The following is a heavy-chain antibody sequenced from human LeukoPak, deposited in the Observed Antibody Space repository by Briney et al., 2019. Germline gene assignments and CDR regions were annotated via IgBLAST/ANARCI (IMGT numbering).Heavy chain of an antibody. D-gene: IGHD3-9*01. CDR3: ARDSQVTLIYYDILTGYPADY. CDR1: GFTFSSYW. CDR2: IKQDGSEK. J-gene: IGHJ4*02. Sequence: GGSLRLSCAASGFTFSSYWMSWVRQAPGKGLEWVANIKQDGSEKYYVDSVKGRFTISRDNAKNSLYLQMNSLRAEDTAVYYCARDSQVTLIYYDILTGYPADYWGQGTLVTVSS. V-gene: IGHV3-7*01.